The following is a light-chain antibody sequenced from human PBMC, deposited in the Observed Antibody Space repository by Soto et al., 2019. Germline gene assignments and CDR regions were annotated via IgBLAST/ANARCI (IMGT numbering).Light chain of an antibody. CDR2: WAS. J-gene: IGKJ4*01. CDR1: QSVLSISSNKNY. V-gene: IGKV4-1*01. Sequence: DIVMTQSPDSLAVSLGERATINCKSSQSVLSISSNKNYLAWYQQKPGQPPKLLIYWASTRESGVPDRFSGSGSGTDFTLTISSLQAEDVAAYYCQQYYSTPLTFGGGTKVEIK. CDR3: QQYYSTPLT.